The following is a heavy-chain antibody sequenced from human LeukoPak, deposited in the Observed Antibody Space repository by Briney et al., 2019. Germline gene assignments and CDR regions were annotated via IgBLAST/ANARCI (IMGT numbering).Heavy chain of an antibody. D-gene: IGHD6-19*01. CDR3: AKDPTGVAGSIFDY. J-gene: IGHJ4*02. CDR1: GFTFSSYG. Sequence: QPGRSLRLSCAASGFTFSSYGMHWVRQAPGKGLEWGAVIWYDGSNKYYADSVKGRFTISRDNSKNTLYLQMNSLRAEDTAVYYCAKDPTGVAGSIFDYWGQGTPVTVSS. V-gene: IGHV3-33*06. CDR2: IWYDGSNK.